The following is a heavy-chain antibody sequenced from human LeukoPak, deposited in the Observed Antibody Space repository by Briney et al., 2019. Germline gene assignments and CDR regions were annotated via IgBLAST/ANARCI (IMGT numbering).Heavy chain of an antibody. Sequence: PGGSLRLSCAASGFTFSDYYMSWIRQAPGKGLEWVSFISGSSGYIYYADSVKGRFTISRDNAKNSLYLQMNSLRAEDTAVYYCARDWVTTTGLKYYYYMDVWGKGTTVTVS. D-gene: IGHD1-1*01. CDR3: ARDWVTTTGLKYYYYMDV. J-gene: IGHJ6*03. V-gene: IGHV3-11*06. CDR1: GFTFSDYY. CDR2: ISGSSGYI.